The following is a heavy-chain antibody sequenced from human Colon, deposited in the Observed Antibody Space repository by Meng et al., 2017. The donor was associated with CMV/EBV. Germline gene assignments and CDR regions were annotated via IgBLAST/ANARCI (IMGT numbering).Heavy chain of an antibody. CDR2: ISPYNGET. J-gene: IGHJ4*02. D-gene: IGHD1-26*01. V-gene: IGHV1-18*04. Sequence: ASVKVSCKAVGYTFTTYGVTWVRQAPGQGLEWVGWISPYNGETKTAEKFQGRVTMITDTSTSTASLEVRSLKVDDTAVYYCAKSTTPGIVGATSFDQWGQGTLVTVSS. CDR1: GYTFTTYG. CDR3: AKSTTPGIVGATSFDQ.